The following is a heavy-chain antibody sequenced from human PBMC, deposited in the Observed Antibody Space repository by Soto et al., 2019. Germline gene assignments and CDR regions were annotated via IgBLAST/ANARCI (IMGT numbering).Heavy chain of an antibody. Sequence: ASVKVSCKASGYTFTSYGISWVRQAPGQGLEWMGWISAYNGNTNYAQKLQGRVTMTTDTSTSTAYMELRSLRSDDTAVYYCARDRGWEDIVVVKDAIEDYYYGMDVWGQGTTVTVSS. CDR3: ARDRGWEDIVVVKDAIEDYYYGMDV. J-gene: IGHJ6*02. CDR2: ISAYNGNT. CDR1: GYTFTSYG. D-gene: IGHD2-2*02. V-gene: IGHV1-18*04.